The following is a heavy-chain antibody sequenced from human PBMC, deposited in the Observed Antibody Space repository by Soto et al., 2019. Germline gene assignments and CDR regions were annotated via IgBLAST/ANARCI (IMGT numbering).Heavy chain of an antibody. J-gene: IGHJ1*01. CDR2: INHSGST. Sequence: QVQLQQWGAGLLKPSETLSLTCAVYGGSFSGYYWSWIRQPPGKGLEWIGEINHSGSTNYNPSLKRRVTISVDTSKNQFSLKLSSVTAADTAVYYCARGEGRIAVAGTKAEYFQHWGQGTLVTVSS. CDR1: GGSFSGYY. CDR3: ARGEGRIAVAGTKAEYFQH. D-gene: IGHD6-19*01. V-gene: IGHV4-34*01.